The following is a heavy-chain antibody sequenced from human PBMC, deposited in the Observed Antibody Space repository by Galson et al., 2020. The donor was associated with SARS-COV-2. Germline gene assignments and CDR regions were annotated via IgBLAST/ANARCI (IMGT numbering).Heavy chain of an antibody. CDR3: ARGPRTHYLTSANAVDL. Sequence: ASETLSLTCAVSGDSVSSSYWWSWVRQAPGKGLEWIGEIYHTGSINYNPSLKSRLSISLDKSKSQFFLSLFSLTAADTAVYYCARGPRTHYLTSANAVDLWGQGTMGTVSS. D-gene: IGHD4-17*01. J-gene: IGHJ3*01. CDR2: IYHTGSI. V-gene: IGHV4-4*02. CDR1: GDSVSSSYW.